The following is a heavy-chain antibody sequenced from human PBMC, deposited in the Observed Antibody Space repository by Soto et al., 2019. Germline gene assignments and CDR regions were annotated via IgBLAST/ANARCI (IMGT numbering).Heavy chain of an antibody. V-gene: IGHV4-4*07. CDR3: AREGSGSFYVDY. CDR2: IYTSGTT. Sequence: QVQLQESGPGLVKPSETLSLTCTVSGGSISTYWWSWIRQSAGKGLEWIGRIYTSGTTNYNPSLKSRVTMSVDTSKNQFSLKLSSATAADSAIYYCAREGSGSFYVDYWGQGTLVTVSS. CDR1: GGSISTYW. D-gene: IGHD1-26*01. J-gene: IGHJ4*02.